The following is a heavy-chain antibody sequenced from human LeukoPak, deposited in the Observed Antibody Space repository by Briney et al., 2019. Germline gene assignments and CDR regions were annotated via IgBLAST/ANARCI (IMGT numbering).Heavy chain of an antibody. CDR3: ARLLWFGELEH. D-gene: IGHD3-10*01. CDR1: GGSISSYY. V-gene: IGHV4-59*12. J-gene: IGHJ4*02. Sequence: SETLSLTCTVSGGSISSYYWSWIRQPPGKGLEWIGYIYYSGSTNYNPSLKSRVTISVDKSKNQFSLKLSSVTAADTAVYYCARLLWFGELEHWGQGTLVTVSS. CDR2: IYYSGST.